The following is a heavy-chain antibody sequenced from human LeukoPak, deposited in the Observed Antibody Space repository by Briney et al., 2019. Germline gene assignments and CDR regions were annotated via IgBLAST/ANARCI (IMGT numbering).Heavy chain of an antibody. V-gene: IGHV3-23*01. CDR2: ISGSGGST. J-gene: IGHJ4*02. Sequence: GGSLRLSCAASGFTFSSYAMSWVRQAPGKGLEWVSAISGSGGSTYYADSVKGRFTISRDNAKNSLYLQMNSLRAEDTAVYYCARDKGIQLWYHFDYWGQGTLVTVSS. CDR3: ARDKGIQLWYHFDY. D-gene: IGHD5-18*01. CDR1: GFTFSSYA.